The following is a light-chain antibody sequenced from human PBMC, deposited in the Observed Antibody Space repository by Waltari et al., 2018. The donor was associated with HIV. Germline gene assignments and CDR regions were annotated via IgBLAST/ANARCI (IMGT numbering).Light chain of an antibody. Sequence: QSALTQPASVSGNPGPSVTITCTGTDLDIGNYNLVSWFQQHPGKAPKLLIYDVSKRPSGFSSRFSGSKSGYFASLTISGLLTEDESSYYCLTYVSKTSTWQFGGGTYLTV. V-gene: IGLV2-23*02. CDR1: DLDIGNYNL. CDR3: LTYVSKTSTWQ. CDR2: DVS. J-gene: IGLJ3*02.